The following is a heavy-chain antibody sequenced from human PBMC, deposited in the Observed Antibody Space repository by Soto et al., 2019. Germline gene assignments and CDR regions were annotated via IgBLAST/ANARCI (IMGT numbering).Heavy chain of an antibody. CDR1: GFTFSSYG. CDR2: ISYDGSNK. V-gene: IGHV3-30*18. D-gene: IGHD3-10*01. CDR3: AKGKGMNYYYGLDV. J-gene: IGHJ6*02. Sequence: QVQLVESGGGVVQPGRSLRLSCAASGFTFSSYGMHWVRQAPGKGLEWVAVISYDGSNKYYADSVKGRFTISRDNSKNTLNLQMNSLRAEDTAVYYCAKGKGMNYYYGLDVWGQGTTVTVSS.